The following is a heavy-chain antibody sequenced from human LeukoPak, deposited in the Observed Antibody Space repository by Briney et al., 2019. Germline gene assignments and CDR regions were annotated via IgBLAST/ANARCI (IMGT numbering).Heavy chain of an antibody. J-gene: IGHJ4*02. CDR3: AGKIVGALFY. D-gene: IGHD1-26*01. CDR1: GGSISRHY. CDR2: IYYSGST. Sequence: SETLSLTCTVSGGSISRHYWSWIRQPPGKGLEWIGYIYYSGSTNCNPSLKSRVTILVDTSKNQFSLKLSSVTAADTAVYYCAGKIVGALFYWGQGTLVTVSS. V-gene: IGHV4-59*11.